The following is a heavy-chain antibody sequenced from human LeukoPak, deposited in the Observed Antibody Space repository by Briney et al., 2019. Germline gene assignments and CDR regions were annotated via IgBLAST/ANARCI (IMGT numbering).Heavy chain of an antibody. D-gene: IGHD3-22*01. Sequence: SCKASGGTFSSYAMSWVRQAPGKGLEWVSAISGSGGSTYYADSVKGRFTISRDNSKNTLYLQKNSLRAEDTAVYYCAKEDYYDSSGYYYVRAYFQHWGQGTLVTVSS. V-gene: IGHV3-23*01. CDR3: AKEDYYDSSGYYYVRAYFQH. J-gene: IGHJ1*01. CDR2: ISGSGGST. CDR1: GGTFSSYA.